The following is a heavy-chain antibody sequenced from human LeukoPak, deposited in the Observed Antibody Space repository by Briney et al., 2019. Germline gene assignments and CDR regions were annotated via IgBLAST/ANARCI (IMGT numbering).Heavy chain of an antibody. Sequence: GGSLRLSCAASGFTFSSYSMNWVRQAPGKGLEWVSSISSSSSYIYYADSVKGRFTISRDNAKNSLYLQMNSLRAEDTAVYYCARDWANDYGDFFDYWGQGTLVTVSS. D-gene: IGHD4-17*01. CDR2: ISSSSSYI. CDR3: ARDWANDYGDFFDY. J-gene: IGHJ4*02. V-gene: IGHV3-21*01. CDR1: GFTFSSYS.